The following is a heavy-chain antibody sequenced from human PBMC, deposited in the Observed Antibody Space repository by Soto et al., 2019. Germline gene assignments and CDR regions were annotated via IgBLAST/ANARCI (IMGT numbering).Heavy chain of an antibody. CDR2: IRSKAYGGTT. CDR3: TRELDYGDFSQTGLKSYYFGP. CDR1: GFTFGDYA. D-gene: IGHD4-17*01. Sequence: PGGSLRLSCTASGFTFGDYAMSWFRQAPGKGLEWVGFIRSKAYGGTTEYAASVKGRFTISRDDSKSIAYLQMNSLKTEDTAVYYCTRELDYGDFSQTGLKSYYFGPWGQGTLVTVSS. J-gene: IGHJ4*02. V-gene: IGHV3-49*03.